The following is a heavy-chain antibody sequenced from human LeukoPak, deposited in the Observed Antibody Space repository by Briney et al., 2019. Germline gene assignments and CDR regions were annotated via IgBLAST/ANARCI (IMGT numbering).Heavy chain of an antibody. Sequence: GASVKVSCKASGGTFSSYAISWVRQAPGQGLEWMGGIIPIFGTANYAQKFQGRVTITTDESTSTAYMELSSLRSEDTAVYYCARAPIRSDCSSTSCLNYYFDYWGQGTLVTVSS. V-gene: IGHV1-69*05. CDR2: IIPIFGTA. D-gene: IGHD2-2*01. J-gene: IGHJ4*02. CDR1: GGTFSSYA. CDR3: ARAPIRSDCSSTSCLNYYFDY.